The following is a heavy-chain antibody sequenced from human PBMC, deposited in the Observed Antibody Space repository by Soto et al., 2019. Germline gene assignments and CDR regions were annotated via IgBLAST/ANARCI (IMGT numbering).Heavy chain of an antibody. CDR3: ARDPKTSGGQHWAFNYFDS. J-gene: IGHJ4*02. CDR2: ISYDGTNK. D-gene: IGHD7-27*01. CDR1: GFSFSISP. Sequence: QVQLVVSGGGVVQPGRSLRLSCAASGFSFSISPMHWVRQDPGKGPEWVALISYDGTNKFYADSVKGRFTISRDNSKSTLYLQVDSLRPEDAAVYYCARDPKTSGGQHWAFNYFDSWGQGTLVTVSS. V-gene: IGHV3-30-3*01.